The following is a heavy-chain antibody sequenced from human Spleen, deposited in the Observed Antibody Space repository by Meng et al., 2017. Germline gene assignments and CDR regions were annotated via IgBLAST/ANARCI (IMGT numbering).Heavy chain of an antibody. V-gene: IGHV4-61*01. Sequence: QGHLPACGPGLVGPAEPLFLTCTVSGGSVSSGRYYWSWIRQPPGKGLEWIGYIYYSGSTNYNPSLKGRVTISVDTSKNPFSLKLSSVTAADTAVYYCARDYDILTGLGGFDPWGQGTLVTVSS. CDR3: ARDYDILTGLGGFDP. J-gene: IGHJ5*02. D-gene: IGHD3-9*01. CDR1: GGSVSSGRYY. CDR2: IYYSGST.